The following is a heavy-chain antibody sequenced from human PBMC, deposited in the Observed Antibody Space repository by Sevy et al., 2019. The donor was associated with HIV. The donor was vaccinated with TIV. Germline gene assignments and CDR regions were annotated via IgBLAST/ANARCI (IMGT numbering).Heavy chain of an antibody. CDR1: GFTFSSYA. J-gene: IGHJ6*02. V-gene: IGHV3-30-3*01. D-gene: IGHD1-26*01. CDR3: ARDRGSYYFPYYYYYGMDV. CDR2: ISYDGSNK. Sequence: GGSLRLSCAASGFTFSSYAMHWVRQAPGKGLEWVAVISYDGSNKYYADSVKGRFTISRDNSKNTLYLQMNSLRAEDTAVYYCARDRGSYYFPYYYYYGMDVWGQGTTVTVSS.